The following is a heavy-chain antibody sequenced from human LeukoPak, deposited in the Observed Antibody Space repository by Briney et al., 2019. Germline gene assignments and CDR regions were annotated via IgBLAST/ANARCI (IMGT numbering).Heavy chain of an antibody. CDR2: INPTGGST. CDR3: VGARFFRLGEIHFDF. D-gene: IGHD3-10*01. J-gene: IGHJ4*02. V-gene: IGHV1-46*01. CDR1: GYIFTGYY. Sequence: GASVKVSCKASGYIFTGYYMHWVRQAPGQGLEWMGIINPTGGSTNYAQKFQGRVTMATDTSTSTVYMELSSLRPEDTGIYYCVGARFFRLGEIHFDFWGQGTLLTVSS.